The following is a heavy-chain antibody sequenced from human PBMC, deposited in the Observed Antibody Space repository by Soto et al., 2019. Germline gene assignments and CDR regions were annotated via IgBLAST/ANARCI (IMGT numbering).Heavy chain of an antibody. V-gene: IGHV3-74*01. Sequence: EVQLVESEGGLVQRGGSLRHSCAASGFTFDYYWMHWVRQAPGQGLVWVAHIQNDGSRTTYADSVKGRFTISRDNAKNTMYLQMNSLGAEDTAVYYCARGNLGGFDLWGQGTTVTVSS. CDR1: GFTFDYYW. J-gene: IGHJ3*01. CDR2: IQNDGSRT. CDR3: ARGNLGGFDL. D-gene: IGHD4-4*01.